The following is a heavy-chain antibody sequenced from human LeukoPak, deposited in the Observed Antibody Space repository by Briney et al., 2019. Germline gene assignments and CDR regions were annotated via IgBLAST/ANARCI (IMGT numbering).Heavy chain of an antibody. CDR3: AGTYDFGRGPPGDAFDN. V-gene: IGHV3-74*01. D-gene: IGHD3-3*01. J-gene: IGHJ3*02. Sequence: GGSLRLSCAASGFTFSTYWMHWVRQAPGKGLVWVSRINPDGTTTSYADSVKGRFTISRDNAKDTVYLQMNSLRAEDTAVCYCAGTYDFGRGPPGDAFDNWGPGTWVIVSS. CDR1: GFTFSTYW. CDR2: INPDGTTT.